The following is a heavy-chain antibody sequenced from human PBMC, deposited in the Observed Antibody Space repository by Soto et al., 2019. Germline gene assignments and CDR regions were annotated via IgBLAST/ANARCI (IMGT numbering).Heavy chain of an antibody. CDR2: FDPEGGEA. CDR1: GQTQTGIS. CDR3: ARVCSSTSCNTRYYYGMAF. D-gene: IGHD2-2*02. J-gene: IGHJ6*02. V-gene: IGHV1-24*01. Sequence: SGQTQTGISSRWVQQEKGKGLEWMGGFDPEGGEAIYAQKWHCRVTVTEDTVTDTAYMELRSLRSDDTAVYYCARVCSSTSCNTRYYYGMAFWGQGTTVIGSS.